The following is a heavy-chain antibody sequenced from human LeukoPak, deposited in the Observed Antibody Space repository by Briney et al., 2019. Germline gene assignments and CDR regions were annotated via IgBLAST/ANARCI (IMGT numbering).Heavy chain of an antibody. CDR2: IIPIFGTA. J-gene: IGHJ3*02. D-gene: IGHD6-19*01. CDR3: AREAVAGTKGAFDI. CDR1: GGTFSSYA. Sequence: SVKVSCKASGGTFSSYAISWVRQAPGQGLEWMGRIIPIFGTANYAQKFQGRVTITTDESTSTAYMELSSLRSEDTAVYYCAREAVAGTKGAFDIWGQGTMVTVSS. V-gene: IGHV1-69*05.